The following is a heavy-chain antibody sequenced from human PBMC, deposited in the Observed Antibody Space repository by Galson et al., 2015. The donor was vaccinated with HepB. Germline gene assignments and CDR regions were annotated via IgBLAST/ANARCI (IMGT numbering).Heavy chain of an antibody. CDR3: ARGPQDIVVVVAATSEFDY. CDR2: INTNTGNP. Sequence: SVKVSCKASGYTFTSYAMNWVRQAPGQGLEWMGWINTNTGNPTYAQGFTGRFVFSLDTSVSTAYLQISSLKAEDTAVYYCARGPQDIVVVVAATSEFDYWGQGTLVTVSS. J-gene: IGHJ4*02. CDR1: GYTFTSYA. D-gene: IGHD2-15*01. V-gene: IGHV7-4-1*02.